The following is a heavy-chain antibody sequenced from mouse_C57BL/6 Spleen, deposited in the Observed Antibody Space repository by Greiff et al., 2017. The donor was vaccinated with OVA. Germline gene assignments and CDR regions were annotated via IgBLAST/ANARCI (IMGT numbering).Heavy chain of an antibody. CDR1: GYTFTSYW. V-gene: IGHV1-61*01. CDR3: ARRGGTAQAFDY. Sequence: QVQLKQSGAELVRPGSSVKLSCKASGYTFTSYWMDWVKQRPGQGLEWIGNIYPSDSETHYNQKFKDKATLTVDKSSSTAYMQLSSLTSEDSAVYYCARRGGTAQAFDYWGQGTTLTVSS. J-gene: IGHJ2*01. CDR2: IYPSDSET. D-gene: IGHD3-2*02.